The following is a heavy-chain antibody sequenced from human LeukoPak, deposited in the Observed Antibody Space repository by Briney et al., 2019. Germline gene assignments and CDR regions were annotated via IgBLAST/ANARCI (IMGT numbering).Heavy chain of an antibody. Sequence: SETLPLTCPVSGGSISSYYWSWIRQPPGKGLEWIGYIYYSGSTNYNPTLKSRVTISVDTSKNQFSLKLSSVTAADTAVYYCARVGYQLRSRYFDLWGRGTLVTVSS. CDR1: GGSISSYY. CDR2: IYYSGST. CDR3: ARVGYQLRSRYFDL. V-gene: IGHV4-59*01. D-gene: IGHD2-2*01. J-gene: IGHJ2*01.